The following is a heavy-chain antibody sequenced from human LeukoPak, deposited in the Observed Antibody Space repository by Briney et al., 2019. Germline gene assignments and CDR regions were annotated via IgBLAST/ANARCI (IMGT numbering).Heavy chain of an antibody. D-gene: IGHD3-10*01. J-gene: IGHJ4*02. CDR3: ARIRITMVRGVIRGYFDY. CDR2: INHSGST. CDR1: GGSFSGYY. Sequence: SETLSLTCAAYGGSFSGYYWSWIRQPPGKGLEWIGEINHSGSTNYNPSLKSRVTISVDTSKNQFSLKLSSVTAADTAVYYCARIRITMVRGVIRGYFDYWGQGTLVTVSS. V-gene: IGHV4-34*01.